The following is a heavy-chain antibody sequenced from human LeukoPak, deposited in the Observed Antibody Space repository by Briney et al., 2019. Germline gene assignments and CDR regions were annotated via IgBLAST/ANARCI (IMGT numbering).Heavy chain of an antibody. CDR1: GYSISTGYY. CDR2: IYHSGTT. J-gene: IGHJ5*02. Sequence: SETLSLTCAVSGYSISTGYYWGWIRQPPGKGLEWIGSIYHSGTTYYNPSVKSRITIPLDTSKNHFSLKLRSLTAADTAVYYCARHDGDCSTSSCLNWFDPWGQGTLVTVSS. V-gene: IGHV4-38-2*01. D-gene: IGHD2-2*01. CDR3: ARHDGDCSTSSCLNWFDP.